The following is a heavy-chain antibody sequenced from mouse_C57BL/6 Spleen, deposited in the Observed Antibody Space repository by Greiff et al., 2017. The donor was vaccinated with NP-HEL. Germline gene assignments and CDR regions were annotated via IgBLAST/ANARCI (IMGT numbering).Heavy chain of an antibody. CDR3: ANEDY. J-gene: IGHJ2*01. CDR1: GYTFTSYW. V-gene: IGHV1-59*01. CDR2: IDPSDSYT. Sequence: QVHVKQPGAELVRPGTSVKLSCKASGYTFTSYWMHWVKQRPGQGLEWIGVIDPSDSYTNYNQKFKGKATLTVDTSSSTAYMRLSSRTSEDSAVYYCANEDYWGQGTTLTVSS.